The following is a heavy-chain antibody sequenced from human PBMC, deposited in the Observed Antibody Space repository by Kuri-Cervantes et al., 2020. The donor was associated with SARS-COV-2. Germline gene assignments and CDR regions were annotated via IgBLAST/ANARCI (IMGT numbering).Heavy chain of an antibody. CDR3: VRVGAYSGYDFDS. D-gene: IGHD5-12*01. V-gene: IGHV3-48*01. J-gene: IGHJ4*02. Sequence: GSLKISCAASGFTFSSYWMNWVRQAPGKGLEWVSYISSSSSTIYYIDSVKGRFTISRDNAKNSLYLQMNSLRAEDTAVYYCVRVGAYSGYDFDSWGQGTLVTVSS. CDR1: GFTFSSYW. CDR2: ISSSSSTI.